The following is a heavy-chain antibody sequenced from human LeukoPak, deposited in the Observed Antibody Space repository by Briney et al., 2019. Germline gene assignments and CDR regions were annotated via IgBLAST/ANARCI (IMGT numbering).Heavy chain of an antibody. D-gene: IGHD3-10*01. J-gene: IGHJ4*02. V-gene: IGHV5-51*01. CDR3: ARQRYFYGSGSLNFDY. Sequence: GESLKISCQASGYTFTTYWIGWVRQMPGKGLEWMGIIYPDDSDTRYSPSFQGQVTFSADKSIDTAYLQWSSLKASDTAVYYCARQRYFYGSGSLNFDYWGQGALVTVSS. CDR1: GYTFTTYW. CDR2: IYPDDSDT.